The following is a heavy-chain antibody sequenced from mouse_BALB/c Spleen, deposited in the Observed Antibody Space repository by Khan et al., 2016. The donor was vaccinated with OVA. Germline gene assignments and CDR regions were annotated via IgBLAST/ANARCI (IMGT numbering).Heavy chain of an antibody. J-gene: IGHJ2*01. V-gene: IGHV3-1*02. CDR1: GYSITSGYG. Sequence: EVQLQESGPGLVKPSQSLSLTCTVTGYSITSGYGWNWIRQFPGNKLEWMGYITYSGSPNYNPSLKSRISLTRDTSKNKFFLQLNSVTTEETATYYCARTARIKYWGKGTTLTVSS. D-gene: IGHD1-2*01. CDR2: ITYSGSP. CDR3: ARTARIKY.